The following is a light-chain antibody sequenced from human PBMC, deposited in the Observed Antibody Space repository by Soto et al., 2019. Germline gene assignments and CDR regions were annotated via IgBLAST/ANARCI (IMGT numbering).Light chain of an antibody. J-gene: IGKJ1*01. CDR1: QGIGND. CDR3: LQDYNYPCT. Sequence: AIQMTQSPSSLSASVGDRVTLTCRASQGIGNDLGWYQQKPGKAPKLLMYAASSLESGVPSRFSGSGSGTDFTLTISSLQPEDFATYYCLQDYNYPCTFGQGTKVEIK. CDR2: AAS. V-gene: IGKV1-6*01.